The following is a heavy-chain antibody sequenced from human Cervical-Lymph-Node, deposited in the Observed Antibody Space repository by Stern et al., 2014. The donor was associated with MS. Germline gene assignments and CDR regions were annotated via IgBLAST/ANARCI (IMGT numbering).Heavy chain of an antibody. D-gene: IGHD1-26*01. CDR2: IYYSGGT. Sequence: VQLVESGPGLVKPSQTLSLTCTVSGGSISSGGHYWSCIRQHPGKGLEWIGDIYYSGGTFYNPSLKSRVSISLDTSKNQFSLKLSSVTAADTAVYYCASRWSGTYYGQNWFDPWGQGTLVTVSS. CDR3: ASRWSGTYYGQNWFDP. CDR1: GGSISSGGHY. J-gene: IGHJ5*02. V-gene: IGHV4-31*03.